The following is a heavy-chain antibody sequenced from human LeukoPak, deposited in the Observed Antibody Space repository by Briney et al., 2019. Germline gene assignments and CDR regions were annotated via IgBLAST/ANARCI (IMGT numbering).Heavy chain of an antibody. J-gene: IGHJ4*02. CDR2: ISGIGTDT. V-gene: IGHV3-23*01. Sequence: GGSLRLSCVASGFEFSIHDMSWGRQAPGKGPEWVSSISGIGTDTYYTDSVKGRFTISRDTSKNTLYMQMNNLRVEDTAVYYCVKGFHFDWWGQGTLVTVSS. CDR3: VKGFHFDW. CDR1: GFEFSIHD.